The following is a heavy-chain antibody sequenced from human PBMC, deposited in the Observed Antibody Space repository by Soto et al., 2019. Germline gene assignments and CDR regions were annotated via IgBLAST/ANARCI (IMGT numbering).Heavy chain of an antibody. V-gene: IGHV1-18*01. D-gene: IGHD6-19*01. CDR3: ARCSGWKEGPPYYYGMDV. J-gene: IGHJ6*02. Sequence: ASVKVSCKASGYTFTSYGISWVRQAPGQGLEWMGWISAYNGNTNYAQKLQGRVTITTDTSTSTAYMELRSLRSDDTAVYYCARCSGWKEGPPYYYGMDVWGQETTVTVSS. CDR1: GYTFTSYG. CDR2: ISAYNGNT.